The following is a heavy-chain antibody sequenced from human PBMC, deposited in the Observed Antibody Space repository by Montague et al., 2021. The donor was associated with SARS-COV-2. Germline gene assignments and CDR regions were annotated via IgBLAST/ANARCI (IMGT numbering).Heavy chain of an antibody. D-gene: IGHD5-18*01. CDR1: GGSISSYY. J-gene: IGHJ6*02. CDR3: ASQEVDTAMDRNYYYGMDD. V-gene: IGHV4-59*01. CDR2: IYYSGST. Sequence: SETLSLTCTVSGGSISSYYWSWIRQPPGKGLEWIGYIYYSGSTNYNPSLKSRVTISVDTSKNQFSLKLSSVTAADTAVYYCASQEVDTAMDRNYYYGMDDWGQGTTVTVSS.